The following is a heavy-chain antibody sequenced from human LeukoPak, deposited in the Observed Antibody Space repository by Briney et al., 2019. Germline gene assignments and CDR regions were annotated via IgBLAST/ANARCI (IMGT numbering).Heavy chain of an antibody. CDR1: GFTFSSYA. D-gene: IGHD3-22*01. Sequence: GGSLRLSCAASGFTFSSYAMSWVRQAPGKGPEWVSAISGSGGTTYYADSVKGRFTISRDNSKNTLYLQMNSLRAEDTAVYYCAKACYDRSGYYLWYFDYWGQGTLVTVSS. CDR2: ISGSGGTT. CDR3: AKACYDRSGYYLWYFDY. V-gene: IGHV3-23*01. J-gene: IGHJ4*02.